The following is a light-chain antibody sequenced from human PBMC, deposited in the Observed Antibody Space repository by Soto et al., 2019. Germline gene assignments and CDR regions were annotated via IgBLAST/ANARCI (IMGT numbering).Light chain of an antibody. CDR2: VTS. CDR1: QSVSSSY. V-gene: IGKV3D-20*02. CDR3: HQRQSWPRT. J-gene: IGKJ1*01. Sequence: IVLTQSPGTLSFSPGESATLSCRASQSVSSSYFAWYQQKPGQAPRLLIYVTSNRATGIPARFSGSGSGTDYTLTISSLEPEDSAVYYCHQRQSWPRTFGQGTKV.